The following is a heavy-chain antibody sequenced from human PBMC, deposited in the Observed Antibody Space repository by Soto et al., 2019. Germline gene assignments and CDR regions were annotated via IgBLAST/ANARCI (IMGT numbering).Heavy chain of an antibody. J-gene: IGHJ5*02. Sequence: QVQLVQSGAEVKKPGSSVNVSCKTSGGTFGNTAVTWVRQAPGQGLEWMGGIVPMFGTANYAQKFQGRVTITADESTNTAYMELRSLRSDDTAVYYCARDGDPGYTFWSGPLGGGRFDPWGQGTLATVSS. CDR1: GGTFGNTA. CDR2: IVPMFGTA. CDR3: ARDGDPGYTFWSGPLGGGRFDP. D-gene: IGHD3-3*01. V-gene: IGHV1-69*12.